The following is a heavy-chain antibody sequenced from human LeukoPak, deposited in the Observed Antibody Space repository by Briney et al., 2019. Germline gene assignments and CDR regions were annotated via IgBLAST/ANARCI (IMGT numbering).Heavy chain of an antibody. V-gene: IGHV4-39*01. J-gene: IGHJ4*02. CDR2: VHFTGST. CDR1: GVSISNNYYY. CDR3: ATLGLLRGAGFNLATHFDF. D-gene: IGHD1-26*01. Sequence: PSETLSLTRTVSGVSISNNYYYWAWIRQPPGEGLEMIGYVHFTGSTFYNSSLKSRVTISAATSQNQFTLSLTSVTAADTAVYYCATLGLLRGAGFNLATHFDFWGQGTLVTVSS.